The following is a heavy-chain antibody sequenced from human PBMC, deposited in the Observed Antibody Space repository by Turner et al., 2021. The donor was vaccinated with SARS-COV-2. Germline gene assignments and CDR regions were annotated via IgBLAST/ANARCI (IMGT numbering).Heavy chain of an antibody. D-gene: IGHD3-10*01. CDR3: ARDTGDFDL. J-gene: IGHJ2*01. CDR2: LSYDGINK. Sequence: QVQLVESGGGVVQPGRSLRLSCAASGFSFSSYAMHWVRQAPGKGLDWVAVLSYDGINKYYADSVKGRFTISRDNSKNTLYLQMNSLRAEDTAVYYCARDTGDFDLWGRGTLVTVSS. CDR1: GFSFSSYA. V-gene: IGHV3-30-3*01.